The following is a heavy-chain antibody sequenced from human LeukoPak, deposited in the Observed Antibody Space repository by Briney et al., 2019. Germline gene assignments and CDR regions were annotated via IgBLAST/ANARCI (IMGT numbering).Heavy chain of an antibody. V-gene: IGHV4-34*01. CDR1: GGSFSGYY. Sequence: SETLSLTCAVYGGSFSGYYWSWIRQPPGKGLEWIGEINHSGSTNYNPSLKSRVTISVDTSKNQFSPKLSSVTAADTAVYYCARRFDYTGGYYGMDVWGQGTTVTVSS. CDR2: INHSGST. D-gene: IGHD4-4*01. CDR3: ARRFDYTGGYYGMDV. J-gene: IGHJ6*02.